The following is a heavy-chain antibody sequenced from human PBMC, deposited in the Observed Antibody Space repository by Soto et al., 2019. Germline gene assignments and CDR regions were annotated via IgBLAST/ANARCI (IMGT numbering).Heavy chain of an antibody. CDR1: GGSISSGNYY. Sequence: QVQLHESGPGLVKPSQTLSLTCTVSGGSISSGNYYWSWIRQPPGKGLEWIGFISYSGSTYYNASLKSRVTISVDPSKNQFSLNLSFVTAADTAVYYCATMGTPATGLYYFDYWGQGTLVTVSS. V-gene: IGHV4-30-4*01. CDR2: ISYSGST. D-gene: IGHD1-7*01. CDR3: ATMGTPATGLYYFDY. J-gene: IGHJ4*02.